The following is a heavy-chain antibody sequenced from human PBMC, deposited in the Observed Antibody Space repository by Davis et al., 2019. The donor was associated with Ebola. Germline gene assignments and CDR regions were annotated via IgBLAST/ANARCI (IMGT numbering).Heavy chain of an antibody. J-gene: IGHJ4*02. V-gene: IGHV3-23*01. Sequence: PSETLSHTCAASGFTFSSFAMTWARQAPGKGLEWVSTVSHIGDSTYYANSVKGRCTISRDNSKNTLYLHMNSLGVDDTAVYYCAKYPFDYWGQGALVTVSS. CDR3: AKYPFDY. CDR1: GFTFSSFA. CDR2: VSHIGDST.